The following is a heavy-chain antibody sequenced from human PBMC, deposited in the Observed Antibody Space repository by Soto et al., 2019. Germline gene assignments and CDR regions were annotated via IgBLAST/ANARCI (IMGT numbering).Heavy chain of an antibody. J-gene: IGHJ4*02. CDR2: IYWISNRI. Sequence: DVKLVESGGGLVQPGRSLRLSCVASGFTSDDYAMHWVRQAPGKGPEWVAGIYWISNRIYYGDSVKGRFTISRDNAEKSLYLQMNSLRPEDTAMYFCLKDVMPGGADCWGQGTLVTVSS. CDR3: LKDVMPGGADC. V-gene: IGHV3-9*02. D-gene: IGHD3-16*01. CDR1: GFTSDDYA.